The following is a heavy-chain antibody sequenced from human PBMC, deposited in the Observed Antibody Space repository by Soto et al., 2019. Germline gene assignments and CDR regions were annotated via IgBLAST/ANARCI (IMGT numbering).Heavy chain of an antibody. Sequence: DVQLVESGGGLVQPGRSLRLSCAASGFTFDDYAMHWVRQAPGKGLEWVSGISWNSGSIGYADSVKGRFTISRDNAKNSLYLQMNSLRAEDTALYYCAKYCSSTSCLDAFDIWGQGTMVTVSS. J-gene: IGHJ3*02. D-gene: IGHD2-2*01. CDR3: AKYCSSTSCLDAFDI. V-gene: IGHV3-9*01. CDR2: ISWNSGSI. CDR1: GFTFDDYA.